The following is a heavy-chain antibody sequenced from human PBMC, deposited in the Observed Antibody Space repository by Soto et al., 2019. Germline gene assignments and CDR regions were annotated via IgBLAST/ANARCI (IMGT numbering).Heavy chain of an antibody. CDR3: ARSGGYDVLLPAGTH. Sequence: QVQLQESGPGLVKPSETLSLTCTVSAGSLSSYYWNWIRQPPGKGLEWIGYIYYSGSTNYNPSLKGRVTISVDTSKNQFSLRLSSVTAADTAVYYCARSGGYDVLLPAGTHWGQGTLVTVSS. CDR2: IYYSGST. J-gene: IGHJ4*02. V-gene: IGHV4-59*01. CDR1: AGSLSSYY. D-gene: IGHD2-2*01.